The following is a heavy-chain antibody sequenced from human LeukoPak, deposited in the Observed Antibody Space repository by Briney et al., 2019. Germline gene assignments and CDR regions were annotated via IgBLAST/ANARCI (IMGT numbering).Heavy chain of an antibody. J-gene: IGHJ4*02. CDR2: INSDGSWT. V-gene: IGHV3-74*01. CDR3: VSFYETY. D-gene: IGHD2/OR15-2a*01. CDR1: GFTVSDNY. Sequence: GGSLRLSCAASGFTVSDNYMSWVRQAPGKGLVWVSHINSDGSWTSYADSVKGRFTISKDNAKNTVYLQMNSLRAEDTAVYYCVSFYETYWGRGTLVTVSS.